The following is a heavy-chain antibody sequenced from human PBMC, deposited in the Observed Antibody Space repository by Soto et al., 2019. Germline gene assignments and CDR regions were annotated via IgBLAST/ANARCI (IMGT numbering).Heavy chain of an antibody. CDR3: ARDKDRLQLGGNYSYILDV. D-gene: IGHD1-1*01. CDR1: GGTFSTSA. V-gene: IGHV1-69*12. CDR2: IMPVFPTP. J-gene: IGHJ6*02. Sequence: QVQLVQSGAEVKKPGSSVKVSCKASGGTFSTSAISWVRQAPGQGLEWVGGIMPVFPTPDYAQNFQGRVTITADESTTNAYLELTSLRADDTAMYYCARDKDRLQLGGNYSYILDVWGQGTAITVSS.